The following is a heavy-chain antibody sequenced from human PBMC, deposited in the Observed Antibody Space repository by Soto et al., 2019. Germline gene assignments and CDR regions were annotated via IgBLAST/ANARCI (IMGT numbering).Heavy chain of an antibody. Sequence: WSLRLSCAAAGVTFSNYWMTWVRQAPGKGLEWVANIKEDGSEKHYVDSVKGRFTISRDNAKNSLYLQMNSLRVEDTAVYFCSRDVVVGAKALNYWGQGALVTVSS. V-gene: IGHV3-7*01. CDR2: IKEDGSEK. D-gene: IGHD2-15*01. J-gene: IGHJ4*02. CDR1: GVTFSNYW. CDR3: SRDVVVGAKALNY.